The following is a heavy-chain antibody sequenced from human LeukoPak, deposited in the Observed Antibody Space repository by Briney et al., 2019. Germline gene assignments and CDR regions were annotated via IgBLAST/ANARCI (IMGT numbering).Heavy chain of an antibody. V-gene: IGHV3-30*02. CDR3: ARAPTYYYDSSGYYWDY. J-gene: IGHJ4*02. CDR1: GFTFTYYG. Sequence: PGGSLRLSCATSGFTFTYYGIHWVRQAPGKGLEWVTFIENDGKTHYADSVKGRFTISRDNSKNTLYLQMNSLRAEDTAVYYCARAPTYYYDSSGYYWDYWGQGTLVTVSS. CDR2: IENDGKT. D-gene: IGHD3-22*01.